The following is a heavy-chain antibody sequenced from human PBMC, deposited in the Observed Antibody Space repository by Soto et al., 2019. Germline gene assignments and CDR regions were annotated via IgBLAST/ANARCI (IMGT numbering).Heavy chain of an antibody. CDR1: GVSITSSSYY. CDR3: ARQPNWFDP. J-gene: IGHJ5*02. CDR2: FSYSGST. Sequence: PSETLSLTCSVSGVSITSSSYYWGWIRQPPGKGLEWIGSFSYSGSTNYNPSLKSRVTISVDSSKNQFSLKVTSVTAADTAVYYCARQPNWFDPWGQGTLVTVSS. V-gene: IGHV4-39*01.